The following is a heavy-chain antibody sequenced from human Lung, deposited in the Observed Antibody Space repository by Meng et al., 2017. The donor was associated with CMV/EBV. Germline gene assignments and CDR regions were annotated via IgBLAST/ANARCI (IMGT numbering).Heavy chain of an antibody. CDR3: ARDLDIGYGMDV. CDR2: IYYSGST. CDR1: GGSVSSGSYY. J-gene: IGHJ6*02. Sequence: LRLSCTVSGGSVSSGSYYWSWIRQPPGKGLEWIGYIYYSGSTNYNPSLKSRVTISVDTSKNQFSLKLSSVTAADTAVYYCARDLDIGYGMDVWGQGATVTVSS. V-gene: IGHV4-61*01. D-gene: IGHD2-15*01.